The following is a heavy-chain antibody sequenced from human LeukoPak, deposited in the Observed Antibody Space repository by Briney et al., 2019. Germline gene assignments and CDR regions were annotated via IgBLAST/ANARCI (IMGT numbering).Heavy chain of an antibody. D-gene: IGHD4-11*01. CDR1: GFTFSSYS. Sequence: GGSLRLSCAASGFTFSSYSMNWVRQAPGKGLEWVSSISSSSRYIYYADSVKGRFTISRDDAKNSLCLQMNSLRAEDTAVYYCARDLFPSTTAYFDYWGQGTLVTVSS. J-gene: IGHJ4*02. CDR3: ARDLFPSTTAYFDY. V-gene: IGHV3-21*01. CDR2: ISSSSRYI.